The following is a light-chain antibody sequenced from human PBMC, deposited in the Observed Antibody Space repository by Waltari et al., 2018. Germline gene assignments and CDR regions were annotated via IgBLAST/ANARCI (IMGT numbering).Light chain of an antibody. CDR3: QQYDISPLT. Sequence: EIVLTQSRGPLSLSPGDRATLSCRASQTVRATYLAWYQQKPGQAPTLVIHDTSSRATGIPDRFSGSGSGTDFSLTISSLEPEDFAVYYCQQYDISPLTFGGGTKVETK. J-gene: IGKJ4*01. CDR1: QTVRATY. V-gene: IGKV3-20*01. CDR2: DTS.